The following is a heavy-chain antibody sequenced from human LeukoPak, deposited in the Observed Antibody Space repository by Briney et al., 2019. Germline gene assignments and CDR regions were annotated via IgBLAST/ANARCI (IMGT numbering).Heavy chain of an antibody. CDR1: GGSISSYY. D-gene: IGHD6-6*01. Sequence: PSETLSLTCTVSGGSISSYYWGWIRQPPGKGLEWIGSIYYSGSTYYNPSLKSRVTISVDTSKNQFSLKLSSVTAADTAVYYCARSTQQGQLVLRRYYFDYWGQGTLVTVSS. J-gene: IGHJ4*02. V-gene: IGHV4-39*07. CDR2: IYYSGST. CDR3: ARSTQQGQLVLRRYYFDY.